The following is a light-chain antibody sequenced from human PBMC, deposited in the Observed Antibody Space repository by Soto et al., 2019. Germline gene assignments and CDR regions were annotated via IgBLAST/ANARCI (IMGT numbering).Light chain of an antibody. CDR3: SSYTRSTTLNVL. CDR1: SSDIGSYNF. V-gene: IGLV2-14*01. CDR2: EVS. Sequence: QSALTQPASVSGSPGQSITISCTGTSSDIGSYNFVSWYQHHPGKAPKLLIYEVSYRPSGISDRFSGSKSANTASLTISGLQAEDEADYHCSSYTRSTTLNVLFGGGTKLTVL. J-gene: IGLJ2*01.